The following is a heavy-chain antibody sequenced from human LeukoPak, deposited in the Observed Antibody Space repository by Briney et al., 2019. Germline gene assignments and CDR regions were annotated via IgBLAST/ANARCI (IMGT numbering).Heavy chain of an antibody. D-gene: IGHD2-8*01. J-gene: IGHJ4*02. CDR2: IYYSGST. Sequence: SETLSLTCTGSGDSISGYYWSWIRQPPGKGLEWIGYIYYSGSTNYNPSLRSRLTISVDTSKNQFSLKLSSVTAADTAVYYCARHYVFVYGGSSFDYWGQRTLVTFSS. CDR1: GDSISGYY. CDR3: ARHYVFVYGGSSFDY. V-gene: IGHV4-59*08.